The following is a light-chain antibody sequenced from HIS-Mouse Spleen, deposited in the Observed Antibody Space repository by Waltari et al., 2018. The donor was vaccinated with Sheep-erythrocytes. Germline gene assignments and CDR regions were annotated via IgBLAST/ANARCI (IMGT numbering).Light chain of an antibody. CDR2: DVS. J-gene: IGLJ1*01. Sequence: QSALTQPRPVSGSPGQSVTISCTGTSSDVGGYNHVPLYQQHPGKAPKLMIYDVSKRPSGVPDRFSGSKSGNTASLTISGLQAEDEADYYCCSYAGSYNHVFATGTKVTVL. CDR1: SSDVGGYNH. V-gene: IGLV2-11*01. CDR3: CSYAGSYNHV.